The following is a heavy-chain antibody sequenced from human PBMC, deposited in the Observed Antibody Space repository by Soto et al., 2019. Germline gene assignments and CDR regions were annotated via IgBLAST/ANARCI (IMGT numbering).Heavy chain of an antibody. CDR2: IFPGDSDT. Sequence: PGESLKISCKGSGYTFASYWIGWVRQMPGKGLEWMGLIFPGDSDTRYSPSFQGQVTISADKSISTAYLQWSGLRASDTAMYYCAVSEGPVIPAGAFLTAPGPFDYWGQGTLVTVSS. J-gene: IGHJ4*02. CDR3: AVSEGPVIPAGAFLTAPGPFDY. V-gene: IGHV5-51*01. CDR1: GYTFASYW. D-gene: IGHD2-2*01.